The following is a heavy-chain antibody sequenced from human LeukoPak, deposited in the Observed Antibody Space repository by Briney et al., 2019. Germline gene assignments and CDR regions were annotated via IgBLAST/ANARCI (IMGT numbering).Heavy chain of an antibody. Sequence: KPSETLSLTCGVSGYSISSGYYWGWIRQPPGKELEWIGSISHSGSTYYNPSLKSRVTISVDTSKNQFSLKLRFVTAADTAVYYCARQVLNYYYYMDVWGKGTTVTVS. CDR3: ARQVLNYYYYMDV. J-gene: IGHJ6*03. V-gene: IGHV4-38-2*01. CDR1: GYSISSGYY. CDR2: ISHSGST.